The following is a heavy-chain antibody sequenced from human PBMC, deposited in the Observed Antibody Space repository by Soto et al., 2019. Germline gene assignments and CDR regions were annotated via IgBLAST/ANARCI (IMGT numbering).Heavy chain of an antibody. J-gene: IGHJ4*02. V-gene: IGHV3-30*03. CDR3: AGGQNFFNY. CDR2: ISYDGSNT. CDR1: GFPFTTYG. Sequence: QVQLVESGGGVVQPGRSLRLSCAASGFPFTTYGMHWVRKGTGKGLEWVAVISYDGSNTYYADSVKGRFTISRDNSKNTLYLQMNSLRPEDTASYYCAGGQNFFNYRGQCSLVTVSS. D-gene: IGHD3-10*01.